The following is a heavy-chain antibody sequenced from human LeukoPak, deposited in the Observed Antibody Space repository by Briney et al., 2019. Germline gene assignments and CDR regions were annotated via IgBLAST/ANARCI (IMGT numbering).Heavy chain of an antibody. CDR3: ARGGPNSGGWTLDH. Sequence: ASVKVSCKTSGYTFTTYAMHWVRQAPGQRLEWMGCINGDNGNTQYSQKFQCRVTFTRDTSASTAYMELSSLTSEDMAVFYCARGGPNSGGWTLDHWGQGTLVSVSS. J-gene: IGHJ4*02. CDR1: GYTFTTYA. V-gene: IGHV1-3*03. D-gene: IGHD6-19*01. CDR2: INGDNGNT.